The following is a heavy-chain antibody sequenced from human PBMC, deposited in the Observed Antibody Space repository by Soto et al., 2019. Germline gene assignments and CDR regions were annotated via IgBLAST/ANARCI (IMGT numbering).Heavy chain of an antibody. J-gene: IGHJ3*02. D-gene: IGHD2-15*01. CDR2: VTADGGT. Sequence: EVQVLESGGGLVQPGGSLRLSCEGSGFTVSSHAMTWIRQAPGKGPEWVSTVTADGGTYYADSVKGRFAMSRDTSENTLCLQMNSRGAEDTAAYYCAPHVSCSGGSGEYDAFAIRGQGTMVTVSS. V-gene: IGHV3-23*01. CDR3: APHVSCSGGSGEYDAFAI. CDR1: GFTVSSHA.